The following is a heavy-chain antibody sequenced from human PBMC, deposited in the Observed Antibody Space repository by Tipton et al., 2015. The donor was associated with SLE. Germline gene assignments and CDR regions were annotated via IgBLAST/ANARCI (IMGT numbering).Heavy chain of an antibody. Sequence: TLSLTCAVYGGSFSGYYRSWIRQPPGKGLEWIGEINHSGSTNYNPSLKSRVTISVDTSKNQFSLKLSSVTAADTAVYYCARTGYSSSWLYFQHWGQGILVTVSS. CDR1: GGSFSGYY. J-gene: IGHJ1*01. V-gene: IGHV4-34*01. CDR2: INHSGST. D-gene: IGHD6-13*01. CDR3: ARTGYSSSWLYFQH.